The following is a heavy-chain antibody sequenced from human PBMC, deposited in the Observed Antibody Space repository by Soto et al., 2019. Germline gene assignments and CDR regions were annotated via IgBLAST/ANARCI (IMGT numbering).Heavy chain of an antibody. CDR2: IKPDGGES. D-gene: IGHD2-21*02. J-gene: IGHJ4*02. CDR1: GFTFSRHY. Sequence: GGSLILSCVASGFTFSRHYMTWVRQAPGKGLESVAKIKPDGGESYYVDSVRGRFTLSRDNAKNSLSLQMNSLRAEDTAVYYCATEEWWRLEFWGQGTPVTVSS. CDR3: ATEEWWRLEF. V-gene: IGHV3-7*01.